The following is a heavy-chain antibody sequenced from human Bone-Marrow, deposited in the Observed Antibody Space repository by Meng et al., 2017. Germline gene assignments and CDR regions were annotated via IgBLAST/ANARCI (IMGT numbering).Heavy chain of an antibody. D-gene: IGHD3-16*02. V-gene: IGHV1-69*13. CDR1: GGIFSNYV. J-gene: IGHJ5*02. CDR3: ARDAERIMITFGGVIAGVWFDP. CDR2: INAVFGTT. Sequence: SVKVSCKALGGIFSNYVIGWVRQAPGQGLEWMGGINAVFGTTNYAQKFQGRVTITSDESTSTVYMELTRLTSEDTAVYYCARDAERIMITFGGVIAGVWFDPWGQGTLVTVSS.